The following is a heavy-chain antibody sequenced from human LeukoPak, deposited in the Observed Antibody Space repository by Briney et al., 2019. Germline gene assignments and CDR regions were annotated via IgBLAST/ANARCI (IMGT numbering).Heavy chain of an antibody. Sequence: SETLSLTCTVSGGSVSSGSYYWSWIRQPPGKGLEWIGSIYYSGSTYYNPSLKSRVTISVDTSKNQFSLKLSSVTAADTAVYYCARAFWSGYYVQNWFDPWGQGTLVTVSS. J-gene: IGHJ5*02. D-gene: IGHD3-3*01. V-gene: IGHV4-39*01. CDR2: IYYSGST. CDR3: ARAFWSGYYVQNWFDP. CDR1: GGSVSSGSYY.